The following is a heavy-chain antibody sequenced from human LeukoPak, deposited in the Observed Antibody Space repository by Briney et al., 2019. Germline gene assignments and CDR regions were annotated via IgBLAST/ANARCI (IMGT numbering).Heavy chain of an antibody. Sequence: SETLSLTCTVSGDSISSTSYYWDWIRQPPGKGLEWIGRIYNSGTTYYNPSLKSRVTISVDTSKNQFSLKVSSVTAADTAVYYCASRVYGLGSFNYWGQGTLVTVSS. CDR3: ASRVYGLGSFNY. CDR2: IYNSGTT. CDR1: GDSISSTSYY. J-gene: IGHJ4*01. V-gene: IGHV4-39*01. D-gene: IGHD3-10*01.